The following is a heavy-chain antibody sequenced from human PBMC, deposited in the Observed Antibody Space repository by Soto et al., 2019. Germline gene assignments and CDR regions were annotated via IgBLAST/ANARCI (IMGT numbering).Heavy chain of an antibody. D-gene: IGHD6-13*01. J-gene: IGHJ4*02. Sequence: QVQLVQSGAEVKKPGSSVKVSCKASGGTFNHYAVTWVRQAPGQGLEWMGGIIPILGTPNYAQRFEVRVTITADTSTSTAYMELSSLRSDDTAVYYCASSYGTSWYGDYWGQGTLVTVSS. V-gene: IGHV1-69*06. CDR1: GGTFNHYA. CDR2: IIPILGTP. CDR3: ASSYGTSWYGDY.